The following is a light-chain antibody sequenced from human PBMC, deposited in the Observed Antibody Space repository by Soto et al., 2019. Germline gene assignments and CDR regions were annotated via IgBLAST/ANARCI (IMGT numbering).Light chain of an antibody. CDR2: GAS. CDR1: QSVSNNY. CDR3: QQYDNWPRT. V-gene: IGKV3-20*01. Sequence: IGLTQSPGTLSLSPGERATLSCRASQSVSNNYLAWYQQTSGQAPRLLIYGASRRATGIPDRFSGNGSGTDFTLTISRLEPEDFAVYYCQQYDNWPRTFGQGTKVDIK. J-gene: IGKJ1*01.